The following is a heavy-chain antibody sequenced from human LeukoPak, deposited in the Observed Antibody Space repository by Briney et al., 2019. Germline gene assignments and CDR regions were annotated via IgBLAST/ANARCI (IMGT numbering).Heavy chain of an antibody. CDR1: GYTFTGYY. CDR2: INPNSGGT. J-gene: IGHJ4*02. D-gene: IGHD3-16*01. Sequence: ASVKVSCKASGYTFTGYYMHWVRQAPGQGLEWMGCINPNSGGTNYAQKFQGRVTMTRDTSISTAYMELSSLRSDDTAVYYCARGFMIPLGGGFDFWGQGILVTVSS. V-gene: IGHV1-2*02. CDR3: ARGFMIPLGGGFDF.